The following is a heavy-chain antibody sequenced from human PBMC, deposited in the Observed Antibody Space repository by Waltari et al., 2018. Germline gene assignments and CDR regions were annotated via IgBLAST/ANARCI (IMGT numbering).Heavy chain of an antibody. D-gene: IGHD3-10*01. J-gene: IGHJ6*03. CDR1: GFTFPSVA. CDR2: ISYDGKNT. Sequence: QGQLVESGGGVVQPGRSLRLSCADAGFTFPSVAFYWVRRAPGKGLQWVAVISYDGKNTYYANSVRGRFTISRDNSKNTIYLQMNSLRIEDTAVYYCARNGDRRYHYSYMDVWGKGTTVTVSS. V-gene: IGHV3-30*04. CDR3: ARNGDRRYHYSYMDV.